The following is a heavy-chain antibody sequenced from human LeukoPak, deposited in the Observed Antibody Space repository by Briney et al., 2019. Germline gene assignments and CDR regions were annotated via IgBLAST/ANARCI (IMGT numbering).Heavy chain of an antibody. Sequence: SETLSLTCGVSGGSISNTNWWSWVRQPPGQGLEWIGEISLTGLTHYNPSLESRVTVSLDKSKNQFSLRLSSVTAADTAVYYCARHSSDFWSGYYTNYYGVDVWGRGTTVTVSS. V-gene: IGHV4-4*02. D-gene: IGHD3-3*01. CDR1: GGSISNTNW. J-gene: IGHJ6*02. CDR3: ARHSSDFWSGYYTNYYGVDV. CDR2: ISLTGLT.